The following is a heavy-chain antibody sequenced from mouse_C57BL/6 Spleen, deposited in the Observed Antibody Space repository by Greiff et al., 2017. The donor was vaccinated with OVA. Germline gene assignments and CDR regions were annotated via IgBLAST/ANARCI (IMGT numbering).Heavy chain of an antibody. J-gene: IGHJ4*01. CDR3: VRHGYNAMDY. Sequence: EVMLVESGGGLVQPKGSLKLSCAASGFSFNTYAMNWVRQAPGKGLEWVARIRSKSNNYATYYADSVKDRFTISRDDSESMLYLQMNNLKTEDTAMYYCVRHGYNAMDYWGQGTSVTASS. CDR1: GFSFNTYA. CDR2: IRSKSNNYAT. V-gene: IGHV10-1*01.